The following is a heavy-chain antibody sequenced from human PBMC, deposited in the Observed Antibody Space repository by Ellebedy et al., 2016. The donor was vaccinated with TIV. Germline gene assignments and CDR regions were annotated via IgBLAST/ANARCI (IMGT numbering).Heavy chain of an antibody. Sequence: GESLKISCAASGFTFTDYHMDWVRQAPGKGLEWVGRIRNEASSYTTEYAASVKGRFTVSRDNSKSSLFLQMNSLKIEDTAVYYCAASSVGNIHDYWGQGILVTVSS. D-gene: IGHD3-22*01. CDR1: GFTFTDYH. CDR2: IRNEASSYTT. CDR3: AASSVGNIHDY. J-gene: IGHJ4*02. V-gene: IGHV3-72*01.